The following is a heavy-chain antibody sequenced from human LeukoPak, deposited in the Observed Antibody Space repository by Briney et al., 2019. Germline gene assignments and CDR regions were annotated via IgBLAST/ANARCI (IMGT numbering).Heavy chain of an antibody. J-gene: IGHJ3*02. Sequence: SVKVSCKASGGTFSSYAISWVRQAPGQGLEWMGGIIPIFGTANYAQKFQGRVTITADESTSTAYMELSSLRSEDTAVYHCARDAYYDSSGYSHAFDIWGQGTMVTVSS. D-gene: IGHD3-22*01. CDR2: IIPIFGTA. CDR3: ARDAYYDSSGYSHAFDI. CDR1: GGTFSSYA. V-gene: IGHV1-69*01.